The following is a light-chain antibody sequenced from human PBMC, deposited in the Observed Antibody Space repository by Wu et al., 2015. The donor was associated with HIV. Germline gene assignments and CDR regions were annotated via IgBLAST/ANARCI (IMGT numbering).Light chain of an antibody. Sequence: VGDRRHHSLAGRSQGRLSQFFSPGISTKPGKPPKVLIYAASTLQSGVPSRFSGSGSGTDFTLTISSLQPEDVATYYCQKYNTAPWTFGQGTKVEMK. J-gene: IGKJ1*01. V-gene: IGKV1-27*01. CDR2: AAS. CDR1: QGRLSQF. CDR3: QKYNTAPWT.